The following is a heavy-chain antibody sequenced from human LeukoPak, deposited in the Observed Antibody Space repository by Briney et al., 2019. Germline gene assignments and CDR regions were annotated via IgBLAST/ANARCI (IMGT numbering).Heavy chain of an antibody. CDR2: INPNSGGT. V-gene: IGHV1-2*02. J-gene: IGHJ6*03. CDR1: GYTFTGYY. D-gene: IGHD3-10*01. Sequence: GASVKVSCKASGYTFTGYYMHWVRQAPGQGLEWMGWINPNSGGTNYAQKFQGRVTTTRDTSISTAYMELSRLRSDDTAVYYCARYQPLLWFGDVGYYMDVWGKGTTVTISS. CDR3: ARYQPLLWFGDVGYYMDV.